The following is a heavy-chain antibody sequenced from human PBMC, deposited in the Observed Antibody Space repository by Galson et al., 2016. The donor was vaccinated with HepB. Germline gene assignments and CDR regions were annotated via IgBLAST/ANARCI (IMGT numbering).Heavy chain of an antibody. D-gene: IGHD2-15*01. Sequence: SVKVSCKASGYTFISSPISWVRQAPGQGLEWMGWINTDTGDTVSAQKLQGRVTMTTDTSHDTAYMELTSLRSDDPAVYYCARSGHCSGGACYNSYGMDGWGQGTSVTVSS. V-gene: IGHV1-18*04. CDR1: GYTFISSP. CDR3: ARSGHCSGGACYNSYGMDG. CDR2: INTDTGDT. J-gene: IGHJ6*02.